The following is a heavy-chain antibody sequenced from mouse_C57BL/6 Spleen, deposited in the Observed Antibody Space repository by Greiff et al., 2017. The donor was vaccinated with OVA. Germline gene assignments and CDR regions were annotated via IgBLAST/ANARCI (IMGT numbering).Heavy chain of an antibody. CDR1: GFTFSSYA. CDR3: AREGDSSGYGYFDY. Sequence: EVQVVESGGGLVKPGGSLKLSCAASGFTFSSYAMSWVRQTPEKRLEWVATISDGGSYTYYPDNVKGRFTISRDNAKNNLYLQMSHLKSEDTAMYYCAREGDSSGYGYFDYWGQGTTLTVSS. J-gene: IGHJ2*01. CDR2: ISDGGSYT. V-gene: IGHV5-4*01. D-gene: IGHD3-2*02.